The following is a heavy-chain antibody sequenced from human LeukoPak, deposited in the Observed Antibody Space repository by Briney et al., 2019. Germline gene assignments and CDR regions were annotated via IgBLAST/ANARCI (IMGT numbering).Heavy chain of an antibody. CDR3: ARDGVIARKHRTFWYFDL. J-gene: IGHJ2*01. CDR1: GGSVSSGSYY. D-gene: IGHD2/OR15-2a*01. V-gene: IGHV4-61*01. Sequence: SETLSLTCTVSGGSVSSGSYYWSWIRQPPGKGLEWIGYIYYSGSTNYNPSLKSRVTISVDTSKNQFSLKLSSVTAADTALYYCARDGVIARKHRTFWYFDLWGRGTLVTVSS. CDR2: IYYSGST.